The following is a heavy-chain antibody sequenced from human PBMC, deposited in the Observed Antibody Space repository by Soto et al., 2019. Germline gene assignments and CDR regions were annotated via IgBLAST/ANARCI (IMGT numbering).Heavy chain of an antibody. Sequence: RSLTCAVSGGSISSGGYSWSWIRQPPGKGLEWIGYIYHSGSTYYNPSLKSRVTISVDRSKNQFSLKLSSVTAADTAVYYCARGSVDFWSGSQTGNWFDPWGQGTLVTVSS. CDR2: IYHSGST. D-gene: IGHD3-3*01. CDR1: GGSISSGGYS. CDR3: ARGSVDFWSGSQTGNWFDP. V-gene: IGHV4-30-2*01. J-gene: IGHJ5*02.